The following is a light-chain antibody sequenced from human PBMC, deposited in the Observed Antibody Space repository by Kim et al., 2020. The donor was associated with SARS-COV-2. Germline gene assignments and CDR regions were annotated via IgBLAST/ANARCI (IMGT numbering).Light chain of an antibody. CDR3: QQYSNWPPMYT. J-gene: IGKJ2*01. CDR1: QSIASN. CDR2: GAS. V-gene: IGKV3-15*01. Sequence: SPGERATLSCRASQSIASNLAWYQQKPGQAHRLLIFGASTKATGVPARFSGSGSGTEFTLTISSLQSEDFAVYYCQQYSNWPPMYTFGQGTKLEI.